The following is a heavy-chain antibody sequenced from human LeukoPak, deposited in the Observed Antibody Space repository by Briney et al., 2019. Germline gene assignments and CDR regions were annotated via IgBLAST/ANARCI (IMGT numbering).Heavy chain of an antibody. CDR3: ARYRSGYYYYGMDV. J-gene: IGHJ6*02. D-gene: IGHD6-25*01. Sequence: PSETLSLTCAVYGGSFSGYYWSWIRQPPGKGLEWIGEINHSGSTNYNPSLKSRVTILVDTSKNQFSLKLSSVTAADTAVYYCARYRSGYYYYGMDVWGRGTTVTVSS. CDR1: GGSFSGYY. CDR2: INHSGST. V-gene: IGHV4-34*01.